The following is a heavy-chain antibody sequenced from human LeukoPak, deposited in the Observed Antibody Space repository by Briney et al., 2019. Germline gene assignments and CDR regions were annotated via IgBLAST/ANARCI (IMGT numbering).Heavy chain of an antibody. CDR2: KYYRSKWSS. D-gene: IGHD1-1*01. CDR1: GDSVSSSAS. V-gene: IGHV6-1*01. J-gene: IGHJ5*02. Sequence: SQTLSLTFAISGDSVSSSASWNWIRQSPSRGLEWLGRKYYRSKWSSDYATSVKSRITINADTSKNQFSLQLSSVIPEDTAVYYCARDADSSNEWGPFDPWGQGTLVTVSS. CDR3: ARDADSSNEWGPFDP.